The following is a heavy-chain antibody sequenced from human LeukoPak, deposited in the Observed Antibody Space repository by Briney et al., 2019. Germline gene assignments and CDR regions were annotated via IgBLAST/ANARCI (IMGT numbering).Heavy chain of an antibody. CDR2: IYHIGTT. D-gene: IGHD5-12*01. CDR3: ARGGYDFKDAFDI. J-gene: IGHJ3*02. V-gene: IGHV4-30-2*01. CDR1: GGSVSSGGFH. Sequence: SETLSLTCTVSGGSVSSGGFHWSWIRQPPGKGLEWIGYIYHIGTTDYNPSLKSRVTISLDRSKNQVSLSLRSLTAADTAVYYCARGGYDFKDAFDIWGQGTMVTVSS.